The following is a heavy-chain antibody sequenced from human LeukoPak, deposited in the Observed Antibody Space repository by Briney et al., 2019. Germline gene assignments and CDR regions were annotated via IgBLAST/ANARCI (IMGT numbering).Heavy chain of an antibody. D-gene: IGHD1-26*01. Sequence: GESLKISCKGSGYSLTSYWLGWVRQMPGKGLEWMGIIYPYDSDTRYSPSFQGQVTISVDRSISTAYLQWSSLTASDSATYYCAKAYSGSYSRAFDVWGQGTMVTVSS. V-gene: IGHV5-51*01. J-gene: IGHJ3*01. CDR1: GYSLTSYW. CDR2: IYPYDSDT. CDR3: AKAYSGSYSRAFDV.